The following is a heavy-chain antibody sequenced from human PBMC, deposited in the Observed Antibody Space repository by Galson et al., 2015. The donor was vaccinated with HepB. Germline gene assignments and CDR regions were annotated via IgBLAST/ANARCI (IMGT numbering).Heavy chain of an antibody. CDR2: IKSKTDGGTT. J-gene: IGHJ4*02. D-gene: IGHD3-22*01. CDR1: GFTFSNAW. V-gene: IGHV3-15*01. Sequence: SLRLSCAASGFTFSNAWMSWVRQAPEKGLEWVGRIKSKTDGGTTDYAAPVKGRFTISRDDSKNTLYLQMNSLKTEDTAVYYCTTDYYDSPLGYWGQGTLATVSS. CDR3: TTDYYDSPLGY.